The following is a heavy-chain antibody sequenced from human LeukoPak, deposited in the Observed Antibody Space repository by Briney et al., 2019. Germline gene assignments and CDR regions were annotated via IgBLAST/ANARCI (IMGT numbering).Heavy chain of an antibody. D-gene: IGHD3-3*01. CDR2: IYYSGST. J-gene: IGHJ5*02. Sequence: SETLSLTCTVSGGSISSGDYYWSWIRQPPGTGLEWIGYIYYSGSTYYNPSLKSRVTISVDTSKNQFSLKLSSVTAADTAVYYCARHHYDFWSGYPNWFDPWGQETLVTVSS. CDR1: GGSISSGDYY. CDR3: ARHHYDFWSGYPNWFDP. V-gene: IGHV4-30-4*08.